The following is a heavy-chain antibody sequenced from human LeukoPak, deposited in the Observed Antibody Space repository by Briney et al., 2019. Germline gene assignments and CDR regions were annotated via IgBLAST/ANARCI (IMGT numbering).Heavy chain of an antibody. CDR1: GYTFTRYD. CDR2: MNPNSGNT. Sequence: GASVKVSCKASGYTFTRYDINWVRQATGQGLEWMGWMNPNSGNTGYAQKFQGRVTITRNTSISTAYMELSSLRSHDTAVYYCARTPERVRGVITEFDYWGQGTLVTVSS. CDR3: ARTPERVRGVITEFDY. D-gene: IGHD3-10*01. J-gene: IGHJ4*02. V-gene: IGHV1-8*03.